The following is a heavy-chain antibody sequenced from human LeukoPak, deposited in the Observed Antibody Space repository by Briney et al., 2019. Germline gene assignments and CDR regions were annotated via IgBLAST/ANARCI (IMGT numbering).Heavy chain of an antibody. V-gene: IGHV4-39*01. CDR3: ARHFDCSGGSCYWGAFDY. CDR1: GGSISSSSYY. J-gene: IGHJ4*02. CDR2: IYYSGST. Sequence: SETLSLTRTVSGGSISSSSYYWGWIRQPPGKGLEWIGSIYYSGSTYYNPSLKSRVTISVDTSKNQFSLKLSSVTAADTAVYYCARHFDCSGGSCYWGAFDYWGQGTLVTVSS. D-gene: IGHD2-15*01.